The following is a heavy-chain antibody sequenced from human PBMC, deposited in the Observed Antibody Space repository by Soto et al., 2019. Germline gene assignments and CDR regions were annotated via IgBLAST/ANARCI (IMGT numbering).Heavy chain of an antibody. J-gene: IGHJ4*02. CDR1: GYTFTSYD. Sequence: ASVKVSCKASGYTFTSYDISWVRQAPGQGLEWMGWISAYNGNTNYAQKLQGRVSMTTDTSTSTAYMELRSLRSDDTAVYYCARDRVGVGKFDYWGQGTLVTVSS. D-gene: IGHD3-10*01. V-gene: IGHV1-18*01. CDR3: ARDRVGVGKFDY. CDR2: ISAYNGNT.